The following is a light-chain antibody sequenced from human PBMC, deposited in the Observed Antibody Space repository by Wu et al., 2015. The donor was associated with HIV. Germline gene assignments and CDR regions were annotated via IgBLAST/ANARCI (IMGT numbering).Light chain of an antibody. J-gene: IGKJ1*01. CDR2: AAS. V-gene: IGKV1-27*01. Sequence: DIQMTQSPSSLSASVGDRVTITCRASQGISNYLAWYQQKPGKVPKLLIYAASTLQSGVPSRFSGSGSGTDFTLTISSLQPEDVATYYCQQYHIFWTFGQGTKVEMK. CDR1: QGISNY. CDR3: QQYHIFWT.